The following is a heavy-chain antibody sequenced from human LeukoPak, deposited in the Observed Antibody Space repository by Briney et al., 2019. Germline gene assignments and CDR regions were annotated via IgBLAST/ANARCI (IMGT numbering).Heavy chain of an antibody. D-gene: IGHD6-19*01. Sequence: GGSLRLSCAASGFTFSSYAMSWVRQAPGKGLEWVAFIRYDGSNKYYADSVKGRFTISRDNSKNTLYLQMNSLRAEDTAVYYCAKDLGYSSRSFDYWGQGTLVTVSS. CDR3: AKDLGYSSRSFDY. CDR1: GFTFSSYA. J-gene: IGHJ4*02. CDR2: IRYDGSNK. V-gene: IGHV3-30*02.